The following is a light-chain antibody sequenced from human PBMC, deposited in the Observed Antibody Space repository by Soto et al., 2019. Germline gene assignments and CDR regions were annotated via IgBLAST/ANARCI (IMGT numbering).Light chain of an antibody. V-gene: IGKV1-39*01. J-gene: IGKJ1*01. CDR1: QSIRIY. CDR3: QQSGDTPPWT. CDR2: AAS. Sequence: DIQMTQSPSSLSASVGDRVTITCRASQSIRIYLNWYQQKPGKAPELLIFAASSLQSGVPSRFSGSGSGPDFTLTISSLQPEDFATYYCQQSGDTPPWTFGQGTKVEIK.